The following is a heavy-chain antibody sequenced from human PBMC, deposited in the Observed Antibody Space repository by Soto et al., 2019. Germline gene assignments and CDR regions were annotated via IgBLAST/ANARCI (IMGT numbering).Heavy chain of an antibody. CDR2: ISYDGSNK. J-gene: IGHJ4*02. CDR3: TKANRYCSGAHCFTFAY. V-gene: IGHV3-30-3*01. Sequence: GGSLRLSCAASGFTFSSYAMHWVRQAPGKGLEWVAVISYDGSNKYYADSVKGRFTISRDNSKNTLYLQMNSLRAEDTAVYYCTKANRYCSGAHCFTFAYWGLGTLVTVSS. CDR1: GFTFSSYA. D-gene: IGHD2-15*01.